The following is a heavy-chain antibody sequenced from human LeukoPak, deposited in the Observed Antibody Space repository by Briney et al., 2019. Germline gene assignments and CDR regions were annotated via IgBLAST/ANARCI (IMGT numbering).Heavy chain of an antibody. CDR3: ASSAMITFGGVIPTNWFDP. D-gene: IGHD3-16*02. V-gene: IGHV4-59*12. Sequence: SETLSLTCTVSGGSISSYYWSWIRQPPGKGLEWIGYIYYSGSTNYNPSLKSRVTISVDTSKNQFSLKLSSVTAADTAVYYCASSAMITFGGVIPTNWFDPWGQGTLVTVSS. CDR1: GGSISSYY. CDR2: IYYSGST. J-gene: IGHJ5*02.